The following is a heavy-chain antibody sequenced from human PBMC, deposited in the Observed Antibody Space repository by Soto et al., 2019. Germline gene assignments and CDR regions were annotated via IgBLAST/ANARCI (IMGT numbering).Heavy chain of an antibody. CDR2: IIPIFGTA. D-gene: IGHD5-12*01. V-gene: IGHV1-69*06. J-gene: IGHJ6*02. Sequence: SVKVSCKASGGTFSSYAISWVRQAPGQGLEWMGGIIPIFGTANYAQKFQGRVTITADKSTSTAYMELSSLRSEDTAVYYCARAMASASYYYYGMDVWGQGTTVTVSS. CDR3: ARAMASASYYYYGMDV. CDR1: GGTFSSYA.